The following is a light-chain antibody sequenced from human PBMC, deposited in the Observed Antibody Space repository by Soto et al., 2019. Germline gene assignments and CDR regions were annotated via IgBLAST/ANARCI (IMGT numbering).Light chain of an antibody. CDR3: QQYNSYSQKT. CDR1: QALSNY. V-gene: IGKV1-5*01. Sequence: DIQLTQSPSVLSASVGDTVTITCRASQALSNYLAWYQQKPGKAPDLLIYDASSLESGVPSRFSGSGSGTEFTLTISSLQPDDFATYYCQQYNSYSQKTFGQGTKVDIK. CDR2: DAS. J-gene: IGKJ1*01.